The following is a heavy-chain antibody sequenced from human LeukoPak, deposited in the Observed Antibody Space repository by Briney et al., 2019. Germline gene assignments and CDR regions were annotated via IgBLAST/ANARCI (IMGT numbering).Heavy chain of an antibody. V-gene: IGHV4-38-2*01. J-gene: IGHJ4*02. CDR2: IYHSGST. Sequence: PSETLSLTCAVSGYSISSGYYWGWIRQPPGKGLEWIGRIYHSGSTYYNPSLKSRGTISVDTSKNPFSLKLRSVAAADTAVYYCARVGAMVGGALEAFDYWGQGTLVTVSS. CDR1: GYSISSGYY. D-gene: IGHD3-10*01. CDR3: ARVGAMVGGALEAFDY.